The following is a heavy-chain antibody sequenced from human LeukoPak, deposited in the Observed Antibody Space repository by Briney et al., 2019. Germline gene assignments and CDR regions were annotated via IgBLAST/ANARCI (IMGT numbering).Heavy chain of an antibody. V-gene: IGHV3-30-3*01. CDR1: GFTFSSYA. CDR2: ISYDGSNK. Sequence: GGSLRLSCAASGFTFSSYAMHWVRQAPGKGLEWVAVISYDGSNKYYADSVKGRFTISRDNSKNTLYLQMNSLRAEDTAVYYCARDRGPVTIFGVVTHWGQGTLVTVSS. CDR3: ARDRGPVTIFGVVTH. J-gene: IGHJ4*02. D-gene: IGHD3-3*01.